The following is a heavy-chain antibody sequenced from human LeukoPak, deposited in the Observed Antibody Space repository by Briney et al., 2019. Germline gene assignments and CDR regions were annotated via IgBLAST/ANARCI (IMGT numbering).Heavy chain of an antibody. CDR1: GFTFDDYA. D-gene: IGHD3-9*01. CDR2: ISWNSGSI. Sequence: PGRSLRLSCAASGFTFDDYAMHWVRQAPGKGLEWVSGISWNSGSIGYADSVKGRFTISRDNAKNSLYLQMNSLRAEDTALYYCAKDTGYDILTGYADYWGQGTLVTVSS. CDR3: AKDTGYDILTGYADY. V-gene: IGHV3-9*01. J-gene: IGHJ4*02.